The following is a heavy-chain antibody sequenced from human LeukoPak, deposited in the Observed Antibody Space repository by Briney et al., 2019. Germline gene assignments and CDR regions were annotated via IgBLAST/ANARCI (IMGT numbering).Heavy chain of an antibody. CDR1: GGTFSSYA. CDR3: ARESGEVGATKLFDY. J-gene: IGHJ4*02. Sequence: SVKVSCKASGGTFSSYAISWVRQAPGQGLEWMGGIIPIFGTANYAQKFQGRVTITADESTSTAYMELSSLRSEDTAVYYCARESGEVGATKLFDYWGQGTLVTASS. D-gene: IGHD1-26*01. V-gene: IGHV1-69*13. CDR2: IIPIFGTA.